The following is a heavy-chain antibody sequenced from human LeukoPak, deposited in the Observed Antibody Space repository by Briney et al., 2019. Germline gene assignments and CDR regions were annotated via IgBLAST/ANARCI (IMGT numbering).Heavy chain of an antibody. V-gene: IGHV4-59*08. Sequence: KPSETLSLTCTVSGDSINAYYWGWIRQPPGKGLEWIGYIYFSGTTKYNPSLESRVTISVDTSKNQFSLKLSSVTAADTAVYYCARRRAEGGSNGHYNWFDPWGQRILVTVSS. J-gene: IGHJ5*02. CDR2: IYFSGTT. CDR1: GDSINAYY. D-gene: IGHD6-13*01. CDR3: ARRRAEGGSNGHYNWFDP.